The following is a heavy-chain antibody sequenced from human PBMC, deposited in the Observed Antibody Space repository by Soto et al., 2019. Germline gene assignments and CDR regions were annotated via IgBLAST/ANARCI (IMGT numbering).Heavy chain of an antibody. V-gene: IGHV4-31*03. CDR1: GVSINSGGYY. CDR3: ARGSQLERDALDI. CDR2: IYYTGHT. J-gene: IGHJ3*02. D-gene: IGHD1-1*01. Sequence: QVQLQESGPGLVKPSQTLSLTCTVSGVSINSGGYYWSWIRQHPGKGLEWIGYIYYTGHTYHNPSLKSRVTMSLDTSKYQFSLKVSSVTAADTAVYYCARGSQLERDALDIWGQGTMVTVSS.